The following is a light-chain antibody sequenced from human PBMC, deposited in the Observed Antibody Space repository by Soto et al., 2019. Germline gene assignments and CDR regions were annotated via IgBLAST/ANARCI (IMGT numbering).Light chain of an antibody. Sequence: TVMTHSPSTLSVSPWERATLSFRSSQSVSSHLAWYQQKPGQAPRLLIYGASTRVTGIPPRFSGSGSGTEFTLTISSLQSEDFAVYYCQQYNNWPPITFGQGTRLEIK. CDR2: GAS. V-gene: IGKV3-15*01. CDR3: QQYNNWPPIT. CDR1: QSVSSH. J-gene: IGKJ5*01.